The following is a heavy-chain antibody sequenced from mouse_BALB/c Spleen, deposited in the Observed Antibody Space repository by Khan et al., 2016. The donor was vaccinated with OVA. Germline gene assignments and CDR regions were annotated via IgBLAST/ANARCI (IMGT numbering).Heavy chain of an antibody. D-gene: IGHD1-1*01. V-gene: IGHV1-20*02. J-gene: IGHJ2*01. Sequence: VRLQQSGPELVKPGASVKISCKASGYSFTGYFLNWVMQSPGKSLEWIGRINPHIGETFYNQKFKGKATLTVAESSSTVYMELRSLASEDAAVYYCARTYGSDFDNWGPGTTLTVSS. CDR3: ARTYGSDFDN. CDR2: INPHIGET. CDR1: GYSFTGYF.